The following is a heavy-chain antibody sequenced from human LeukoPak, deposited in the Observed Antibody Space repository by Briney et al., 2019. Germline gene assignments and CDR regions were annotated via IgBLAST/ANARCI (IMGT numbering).Heavy chain of an antibody. CDR3: ARGSGY. CDR2: IYSGGST. CDR1: GFTVRSNY. D-gene: IGHD3-10*01. V-gene: IGHV3-66*01. Sequence: GESLRLSCAASGFTVRSNYMSWVRQPLGKGLEWVSDIYSGGSTDYAVSVKGRFTISRDNSKNTLYLKMSGLRADDTAVYYCARGSGYWGQGTLVTVSS. J-gene: IGHJ4*02.